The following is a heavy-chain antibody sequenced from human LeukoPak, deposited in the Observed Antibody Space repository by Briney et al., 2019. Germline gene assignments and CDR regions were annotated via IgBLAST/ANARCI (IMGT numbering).Heavy chain of an antibody. CDR2: IKTKTDGGTT. CDR3: TTIGCGGDCYTSWFDP. CDR1: GFSFSNAW. V-gene: IGHV3-15*01. J-gene: IGHJ5*02. Sequence: GGSLRLSCAASGFSFSNAWMSWVRQAPGKGLEWVGLIKTKTDGGTTEYAAPVKGRFTISRDDSKNTLDLQMNSLKTEDTAVYYCTTIGCGGDCYTSWFDPWGQGTLVTVSS. D-gene: IGHD2-21*02.